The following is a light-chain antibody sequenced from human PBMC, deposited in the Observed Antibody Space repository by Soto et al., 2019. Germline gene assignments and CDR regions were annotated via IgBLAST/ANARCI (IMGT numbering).Light chain of an antibody. CDR2: EVS. CDR1: QSLSHSDGKTY. J-gene: IGKJ4*01. Sequence: DLVLTQTPLSLSVTPGQPASISCKSSQSLSHSDGKTYLYWYLQKSGQPPQLLMYEVSNRFSGVPDRFSGSGSGTDFTLKISRVEAEDVGVYYCMQSLQLQVTFGGGTKVEIK. CDR3: MQSLQLQVT. V-gene: IGKV2D-29*01.